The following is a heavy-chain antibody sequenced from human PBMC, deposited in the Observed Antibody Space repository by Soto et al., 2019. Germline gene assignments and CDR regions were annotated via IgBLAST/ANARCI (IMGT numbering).Heavy chain of an antibody. V-gene: IGHV4-30-4*01. CDR3: ARGGYRAPTDYYYGMDV. Sequence: PSETMSLTCTVAGGSISSGDYYWSWIRKPPGKGLEWIGYIYYSGSTYYNPSLKSRVTISVDTSKNQFSLKLSSVTAADTAVYYCARGGYRAPTDYYYGMDVWGQGTTVTVSS. D-gene: IGHD4-17*01. CDR2: IYYSGST. CDR1: GGSISSGDYY. J-gene: IGHJ6*02.